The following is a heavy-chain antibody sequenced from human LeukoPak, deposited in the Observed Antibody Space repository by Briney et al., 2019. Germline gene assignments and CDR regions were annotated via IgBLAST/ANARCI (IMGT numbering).Heavy chain of an antibody. CDR1: GFTFSNGW. D-gene: IGHD3-10*01. CDR3: TASHYYGSGSPTFDY. J-gene: IGHJ4*02. CDR2: IKSKTDGGTT. Sequence: GGSLRLSCAASGFTFSNGWMNWVRQAPGKGLEWVGRIKSKTDGGTTDYAAPVKGRLTVSRDDSKNTLYLEMNSLKTEDTAVYYCTASHYYGSGSPTFDYWGQGTLVTVSS. V-gene: IGHV3-15*01.